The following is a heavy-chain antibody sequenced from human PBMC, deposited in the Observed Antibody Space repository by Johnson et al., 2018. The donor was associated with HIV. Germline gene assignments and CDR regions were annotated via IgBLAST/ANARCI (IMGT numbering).Heavy chain of an antibody. D-gene: IGHD6-6*01. CDR3: AKGIAARPPGDAFDI. Sequence: VLLVESGGGVVRPGGSLRLSCAASGFTFDDYGMSWVRQAPGKGLEWVSGINWNGGSTGYADSVKGRFTISRDNAKNSLYLQMNSLRAEDTALYYCAKGIAARPPGDAFDIWGQGTMVTVSS. CDR2: INWNGGST. CDR1: GFTFDDYG. V-gene: IGHV3-20*04. J-gene: IGHJ3*02.